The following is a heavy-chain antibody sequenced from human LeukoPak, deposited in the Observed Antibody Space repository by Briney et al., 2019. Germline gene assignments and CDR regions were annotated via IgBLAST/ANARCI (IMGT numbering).Heavy chain of an antibody. CDR3: TVYYDGSRVGY. J-gene: IGHJ4*02. CDR2: IRYDGSVT. CDR1: GFSFSSYG. D-gene: IGHD3-22*01. V-gene: IGHV3-30*03. Sequence: PGGSLRLSCAASGFSFSSYGMHWVRQAPGKGLEWVAVIRYDGSVTYYADSVKGRFTISRDNSKNTLYLQMNSLRAEDTAVYYCTVYYDGSRVGYWGQGILVTVSS.